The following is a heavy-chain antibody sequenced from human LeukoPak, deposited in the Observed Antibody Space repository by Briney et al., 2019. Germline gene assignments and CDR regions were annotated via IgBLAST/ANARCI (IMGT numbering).Heavy chain of an antibody. CDR3: ATLGVRGAPYYFDY. J-gene: IGHJ4*02. CDR1: GFTFSSYS. D-gene: IGHD3-10*01. Sequence: GGSLRLSCAASGFTFSSYSMNWVRQARGKGLEWVSSISSRSIYIYYADSVKGRFTISRDNAKNSLYLQMTSLRAEDTAVYYCATLGVRGAPYYFDYWGQGTLVTVSS. CDR2: ISSRSIYI. V-gene: IGHV3-21*01.